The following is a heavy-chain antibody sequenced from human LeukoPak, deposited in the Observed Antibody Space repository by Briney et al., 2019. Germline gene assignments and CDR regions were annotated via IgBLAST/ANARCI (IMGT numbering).Heavy chain of an antibody. J-gene: IGHJ6*04. V-gene: IGHV3-48*04. D-gene: IGHD3-10*02. CDR3: AELGITMIGGV. Sequence: QPGGSLRLSCAASGFTFSSYGVHWVRQAPGKGLEWVSYISSSGSTIYYADSVKGRFTISRDNAKNSLYLQMNSLRAEDTAVYYCAELGITMIGGVWGKGTTVTISS. CDR1: GFTFSSYG. CDR2: ISSSGSTI.